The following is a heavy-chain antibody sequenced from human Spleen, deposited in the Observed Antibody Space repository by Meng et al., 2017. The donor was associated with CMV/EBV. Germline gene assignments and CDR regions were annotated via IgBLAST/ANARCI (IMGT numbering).Heavy chain of an antibody. D-gene: IGHD3-3*01. Sequence: AASGFTFGSYAMTWVRQAPGRGLEWVSSISGSGGRTYYANSVEGRFTISRDNSKNILYVEMNGLRAEDTAIYYCAKDYDFWRARFDYWGQGTLVTVSS. J-gene: IGHJ4*02. CDR3: AKDYDFWRARFDY. CDR1: GFTFGSYA. CDR2: ISGSGGRT. V-gene: IGHV3-23*01.